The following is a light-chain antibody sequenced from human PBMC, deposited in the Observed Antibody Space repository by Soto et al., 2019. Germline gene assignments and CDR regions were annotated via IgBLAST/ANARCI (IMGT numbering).Light chain of an antibody. J-gene: IGKJ2*01. CDR3: QQRYNWPPT. Sequence: EIVFSQSPAILSLSPGDRATLSCRASQTVSSFLAWYQQKPGQAPRLLIYDTSNRATGVPARFSASGSGTDFTLTISSLEPEDFAVYFCQQRYNWPPTFGQGTKLEIK. V-gene: IGKV3-11*01. CDR1: QTVSSF. CDR2: DTS.